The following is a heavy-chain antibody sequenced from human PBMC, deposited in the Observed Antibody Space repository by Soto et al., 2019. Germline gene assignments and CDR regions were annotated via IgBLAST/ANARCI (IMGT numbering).Heavy chain of an antibody. CDR3: ARQTLIGRGWFDP. Sequence: ETLSLTCTVSGGSVSSGTYYWSWIRQPPGKGLEWIGYIYYSESTYYNPSLKSRVTISLDTSKNRFSLRLSSVTAADTAVYYCARQTLIGRGWFDPWGQGTLVTVSS. J-gene: IGHJ5*02. CDR1: GGSVSSGTYY. D-gene: IGHD3-16*01. CDR2: IYYSEST. V-gene: IGHV4-61*01.